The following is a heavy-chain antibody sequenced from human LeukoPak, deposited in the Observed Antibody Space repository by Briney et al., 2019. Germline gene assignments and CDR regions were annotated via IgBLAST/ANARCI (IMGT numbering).Heavy chain of an antibody. CDR3: AGGFELVSFGGAIGELNWFDS. J-gene: IGHJ5*01. Sequence: PGGSLRLSCAASGFTFSSYWMHWVRQAPGKGLEWVANIKHDGSEKYYVGSVKGRFTISRDNAKNLLYVQMNSLRAEDTAAYYCAGGFELVSFGGAIGELNWFDSWGQGTLVTVSS. V-gene: IGHV3-7*05. CDR1: GFTFSSYW. D-gene: IGHD3-16*02. CDR2: IKHDGSEK.